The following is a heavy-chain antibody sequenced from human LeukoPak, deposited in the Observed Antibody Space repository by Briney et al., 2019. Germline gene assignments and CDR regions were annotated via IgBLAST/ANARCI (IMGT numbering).Heavy chain of an antibody. V-gene: IGHV1-69*13. CDR1: GYTFTSYD. CDR3: ARGVDSSGWYFDY. J-gene: IGHJ4*02. Sequence: ASVKVSCKASGYTFTSYDINWVRQATGQGLEWMGGIIPIFGTANYAQKFQGRVTITADESTSTAYMELSSLRSEDTAVYYCARGVDSSGWYFDYWGQGTLVTVSS. CDR2: IIPIFGTA. D-gene: IGHD6-19*01.